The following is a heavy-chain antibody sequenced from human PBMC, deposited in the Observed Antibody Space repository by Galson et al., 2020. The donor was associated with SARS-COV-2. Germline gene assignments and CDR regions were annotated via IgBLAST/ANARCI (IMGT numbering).Heavy chain of an antibody. Sequence: SETLSLTCVVNVGSLSAYYWSWVRQPPGKGLEWIGEISHIGITNYNPSLKSRVTISLDTSKNQFSLKLSSLTAADTAVYYCAPRPAWGAGYYFDYWGQGTLVTVSS. CDR2: ISHIGIT. J-gene: IGHJ4*02. V-gene: IGHV4-34*01. CDR1: VGSLSAYY. CDR3: APRPAWGAGYYFDY. D-gene: IGHD6-6*01.